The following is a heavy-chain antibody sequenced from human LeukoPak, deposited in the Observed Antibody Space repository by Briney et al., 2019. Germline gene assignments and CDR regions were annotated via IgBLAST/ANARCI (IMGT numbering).Heavy chain of an antibody. CDR1: GGSVSSGSYY. J-gene: IGHJ4*02. Sequence: SETLSLTCTVSGGSVSSGSYYWSWIRQPPGKGLEWIGYIYYSGNTNYNPSLKSRVTISVDTSKNQFSLKLSSVTAADTAVYYCAREGLATMIRGVIPYWGLGTLVTVSS. D-gene: IGHD3-10*01. CDR2: IYYSGNT. V-gene: IGHV4-61*01. CDR3: AREGLATMIRGVIPY.